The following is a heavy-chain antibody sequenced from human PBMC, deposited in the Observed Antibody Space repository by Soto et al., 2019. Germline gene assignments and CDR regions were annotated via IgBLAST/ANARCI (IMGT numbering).Heavy chain of an antibody. CDR3: AKALYGSSSSPIDF. J-gene: IGHJ4*02. CDR1: GFTFDDYA. D-gene: IGHD6-13*01. V-gene: IGHV3-9*01. Sequence: EVQLVESGGGLVQPGRSLRLSCAASGFTFDDYAMHWVRQGPGKGLERVAYITWNSVYTGYADSVKGRFSISRDNANNSPYLPMNSLKPEDTAFYYCAKALYGSSSSPIDFWGQGTLVTVSS. CDR2: ITWNSVYT.